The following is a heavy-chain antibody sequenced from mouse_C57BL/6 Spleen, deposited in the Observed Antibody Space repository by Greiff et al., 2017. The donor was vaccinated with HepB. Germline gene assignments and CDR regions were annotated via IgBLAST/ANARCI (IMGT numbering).Heavy chain of an antibody. J-gene: IGHJ4*01. V-gene: IGHV5-4*01. CDR1: GFTFSSYA. Sequence: EVHLVESGGGLVKPGGSLKLSCAASGFTFSSYAMSWVRQTPEKRLEWVATISDGGSYTYYPDIVKGRFTISRDNAKNNLYLQMSHLKSEDTAMYYCARDYYAMDYWGQGTSVTVSS. CDR3: ARDYYAMDY. CDR2: ISDGGSYT.